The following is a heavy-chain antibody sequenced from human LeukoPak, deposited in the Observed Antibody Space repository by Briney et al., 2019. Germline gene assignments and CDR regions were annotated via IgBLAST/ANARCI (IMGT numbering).Heavy chain of an antibody. J-gene: IGHJ4*02. CDR2: ISSSGSTI. Sequence: GGSLRLSCAASGFTFSDYYMSWIRQAPGKGLEWVSYISSSGSTIYYADSVKGRSTISRDNAKNSLYLQMNSLRAEDTAVYYCAREDTAMVRYFDYWGQGTLVTVSS. CDR1: GFTFSDYY. CDR3: AREDTAMVRYFDY. D-gene: IGHD5-18*01. V-gene: IGHV3-11*04.